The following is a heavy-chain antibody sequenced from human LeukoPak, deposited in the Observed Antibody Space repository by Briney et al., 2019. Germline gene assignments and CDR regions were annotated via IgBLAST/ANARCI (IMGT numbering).Heavy chain of an antibody. D-gene: IGHD2-8*01. Sequence: PSETLSLTCTVSGGSISSGGYYWTWIRQPPGKGLEWIGSVHYSGSTNYIPSLKSRVTISVDTSKKQFSLKLASVTAADTAVYYCATRTSRGLLDYWGQGTLVTVSS. CDR2: VHYSGST. CDR1: GGSISSGGYY. CDR3: ATRTSRGLLDY. J-gene: IGHJ4*02. V-gene: IGHV4-61*08.